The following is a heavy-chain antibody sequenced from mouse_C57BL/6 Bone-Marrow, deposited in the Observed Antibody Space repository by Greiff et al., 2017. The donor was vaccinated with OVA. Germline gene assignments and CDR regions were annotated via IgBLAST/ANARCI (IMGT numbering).Heavy chain of an antibody. J-gene: IGHJ3*01. CDR3: ASEYYDYGFAY. D-gene: IGHD2-4*01. CDR1: GFTFSSYA. CDR2: ISDGGSYT. V-gene: IGHV5-4*03. Sequence: EVMLVESGGGLVKPGGSLKLSCAASGFTFSSYAMSWVRQTPEKRLEWVATISDGGSYTYYPANVKGRFTISRDNAKNNLYLQMSHLKYEDTAMYYCASEYYDYGFAYWGQGTLVTVSA.